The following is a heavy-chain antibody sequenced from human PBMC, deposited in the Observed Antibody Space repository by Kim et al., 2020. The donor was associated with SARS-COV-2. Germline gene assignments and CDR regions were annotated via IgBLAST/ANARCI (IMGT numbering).Heavy chain of an antibody. J-gene: IGHJ4*02. CDR2: INHSGST. D-gene: IGHD3-9*01. V-gene: IGHV4-34*01. CDR3: ARGTRDWYRVYFGY. CDR1: GGSFSGYY. Sequence: SETLSLTCAVYGGSFSGYYWSWIRQPPGKGLEWIGEINHSGSTNYNPSLKSRVTISVDTSKNQFSLKLSSVTAADTAVYYCARGTRDWYRVYFGYWGQGTLVTVSS.